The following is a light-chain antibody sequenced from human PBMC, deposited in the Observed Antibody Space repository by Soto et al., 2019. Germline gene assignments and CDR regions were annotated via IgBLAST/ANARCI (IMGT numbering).Light chain of an antibody. J-gene: IGLJ2*01. CDR2: EVS. CDR3: SSHTSSSTLV. Sequence: QSALTQPASVSGSPGQSITVSCTGTSSDVGGYNSVSWYQQHPGKAPKLMIYEVSNRPSGVSNRFSGSKSGNTASLTISGLQAEDEAEYYCSSHTSSSTLVFGGGTKLTVL. CDR1: SSDVGGYNS. V-gene: IGLV2-14*01.